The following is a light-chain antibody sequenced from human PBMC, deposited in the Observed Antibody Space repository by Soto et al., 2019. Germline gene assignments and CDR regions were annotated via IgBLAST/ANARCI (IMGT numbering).Light chain of an antibody. Sequence: QSVLTQPPSASGSPGQSVTISCTGTSSDVGGYNYVSWYQQHPGKAPKLMIYEVSKRPSGVPDRFSGSRPGNTASLTVSGLQAEDEADYYCSSYAGYNNYVFGAGTKVTVL. J-gene: IGLJ1*01. CDR3: SSYAGYNNYV. V-gene: IGLV2-8*01. CDR1: SSDVGGYNY. CDR2: EVS.